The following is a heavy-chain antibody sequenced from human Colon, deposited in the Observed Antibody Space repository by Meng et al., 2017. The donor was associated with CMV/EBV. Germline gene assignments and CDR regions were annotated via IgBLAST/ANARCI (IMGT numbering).Heavy chain of an antibody. CDR1: GGSISTYY. CDR3: ARADPSVAMYYFDY. V-gene: IGHV4-59*13. D-gene: IGHD5-12*01. CDR2: IYYTGSV. Sequence: SETLSLTCNVSGGSISTYYWTWIRQPPGKGLEWIGNIYYTGSVKYNPSLKSRLTISVDTAKNQFSLKLSSVTAADTATYYCARADPSVAMYYFDYWGPGTLVTVS. J-gene: IGHJ4*02.